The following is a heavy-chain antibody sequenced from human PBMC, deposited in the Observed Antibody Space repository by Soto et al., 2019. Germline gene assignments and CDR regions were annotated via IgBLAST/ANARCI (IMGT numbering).Heavy chain of an antibody. CDR3: ARAYYYDSPFDP. Sequence: SVKVSCKASAGTFSSYTINWVRQAPGQGLEWMGRIIPMLGMSNYALRFQGRVTSIADKSTTTAYMELNSLRSDDTAVYYCARAYYYDSPFDPWGQGTLVTVSS. V-gene: IGHV1-69*02. J-gene: IGHJ5*02. D-gene: IGHD3-22*01. CDR2: IIPMLGMS. CDR1: AGTFSSYT.